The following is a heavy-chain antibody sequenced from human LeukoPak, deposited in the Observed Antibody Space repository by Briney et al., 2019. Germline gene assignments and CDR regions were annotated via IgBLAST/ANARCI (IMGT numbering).Heavy chain of an antibody. D-gene: IGHD2-2*01. Sequence: PSETLSLTCTVSGGSISSHYWSWIRQPPGKGLEWIGEINHSGSTNYNPSLKSRVTISVDTSKNQFSLKLSSVTAADTAVYYCPIVVPAASGEYYFDYWGQGTLVTVSS. CDR3: PIVVPAASGEYYFDY. J-gene: IGHJ4*02. V-gene: IGHV4-34*01. CDR1: GGSISSHY. CDR2: INHSGST.